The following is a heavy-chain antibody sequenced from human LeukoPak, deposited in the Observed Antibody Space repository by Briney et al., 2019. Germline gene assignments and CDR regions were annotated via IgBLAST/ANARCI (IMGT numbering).Heavy chain of an antibody. CDR3: ARHFGHGDYPLDY. V-gene: IGHV4-59*08. Sequence: SETLSLTCSVSGASLSSYYWDWLRQPPGKGLEWIGYIYYSGSTNYNPSLKSRVTISVDTSKNQFSLKLSSVTAADTAVYYCARHFGHGDYPLDYWGQGTLVTVSS. CDR2: IYYSGST. D-gene: IGHD4-17*01. J-gene: IGHJ4*02. CDR1: GASLSSYY.